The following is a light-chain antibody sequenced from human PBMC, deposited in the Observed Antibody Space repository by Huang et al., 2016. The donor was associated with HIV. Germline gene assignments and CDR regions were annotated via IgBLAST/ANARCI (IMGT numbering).Light chain of an antibody. Sequence: EIVMTQSPATLSVSPGERATLSCRASQSVSSNLAWYQQKPGQAPGLLIFGASTRATGVPARFSGRWSGTECTLTISSLQSEDFAGYYCQQYNNWPPTFGQGTKVEIK. CDR2: GAS. CDR3: QQYNNWPPT. V-gene: IGKV3-15*01. CDR1: QSVSSN. J-gene: IGKJ1*01.